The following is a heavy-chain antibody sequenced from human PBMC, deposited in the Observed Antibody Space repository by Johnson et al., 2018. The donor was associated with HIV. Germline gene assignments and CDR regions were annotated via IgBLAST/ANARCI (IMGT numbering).Heavy chain of an antibody. V-gene: IGHV3-66*01. D-gene: IGHD6-19*01. CDR2: IYSGGST. J-gene: IGHJ3*02. CDR1: GFTVSSNY. CDR3: ARDKFTGRQWLSYDDAFDI. Sequence: VQLVETGGGLVQSGGSLRLSCGASGFTVSSNYMNWVRQAPGKGLEWVSVIYSGGSTYYADSVKGRFTISRDNSKNTLYLQMNSLRAEDTAVYYCARDKFTGRQWLSYDDAFDIWGQGTMVTVSS.